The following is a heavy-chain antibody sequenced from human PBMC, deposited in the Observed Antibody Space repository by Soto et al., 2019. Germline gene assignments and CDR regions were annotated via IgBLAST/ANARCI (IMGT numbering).Heavy chain of an antibody. CDR2: IYPADSNA. Sequence: GESLKISCQGSGYTFTSYWIGWVRQMPGKGLEWVAIIYPADSNARYSPSFRGQVTISADKSINTAYLRWSSLKASDSAIYFCARPFGMDVWGQGNTVTVSS. J-gene: IGHJ6*02. CDR1: GYTFTSYW. CDR3: ARPFGMDV. V-gene: IGHV5-51*01.